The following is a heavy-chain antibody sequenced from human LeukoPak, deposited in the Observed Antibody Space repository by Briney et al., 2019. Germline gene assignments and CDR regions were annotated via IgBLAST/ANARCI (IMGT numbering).Heavy chain of an antibody. CDR3: AQGGSPGAFDY. Sequence: GGSLRLSCAASGFTFSSYWMHWVRQAPGKGLVWVSRINGDGSSTSYADSVKGRFTISRDNARNTLYLQMNSLRVEDTAVYYCAQGGSPGAFDYWGQGTLVTVSS. J-gene: IGHJ4*02. V-gene: IGHV3-74*01. CDR1: GFTFSSYW. CDR2: INGDGSST. D-gene: IGHD1-26*01.